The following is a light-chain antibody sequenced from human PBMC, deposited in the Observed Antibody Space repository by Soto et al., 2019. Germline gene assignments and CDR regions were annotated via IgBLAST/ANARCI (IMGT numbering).Light chain of an antibody. CDR2: AAS. V-gene: IGKV1-39*01. CDR1: QSISSY. J-gene: IGKJ1*01. Sequence: DLPMTQSPSSLSASVGDRVTITCRASQSISSYLNWYQQKPGKAPKLLIYAASSLQSGVPSRFSGSGSGTDFTLTISSLQPEDFATYYCQHSYSTPWTFGQGTKVEIK. CDR3: QHSYSTPWT.